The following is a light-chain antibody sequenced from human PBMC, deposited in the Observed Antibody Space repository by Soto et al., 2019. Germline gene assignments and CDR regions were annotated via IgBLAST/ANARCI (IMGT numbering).Light chain of an antibody. V-gene: IGLV2-11*01. CDR1: SSDVGGYNY. CDR3: CSYAGSHVV. Sequence: QSALTQPRSVSGSPGQSVTISCTGTSSDVGGYNYVSWYQQHPGKAPKLMIYDVSKRPSGVPDRFSGSKSGNTASLTISGXQAEDEADYYCCSYAGSHVVXGGGTKLTVL. CDR2: DVS. J-gene: IGLJ2*01.